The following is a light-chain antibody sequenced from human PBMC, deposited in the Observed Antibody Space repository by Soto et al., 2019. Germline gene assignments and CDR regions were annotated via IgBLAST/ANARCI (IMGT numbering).Light chain of an antibody. CDR2: AAS. CDR3: QKYNSAPWT. V-gene: IGKV1-27*01. J-gene: IGKJ1*01. CDR1: QGISNY. Sequence: EIQMTQSPSSLSASVGDRVTITCRASQGISNYLAWYQQKPGKVPKLLIYAASTLQSGVPSRFSGSGSGTDFTLTISSLKPEDVATYSCQKYNSAPWTFGQGTKVEIK.